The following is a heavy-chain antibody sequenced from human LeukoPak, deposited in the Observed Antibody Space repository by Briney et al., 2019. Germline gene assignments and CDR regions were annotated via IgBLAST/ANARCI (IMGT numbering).Heavy chain of an antibody. V-gene: IGHV4-30-2*01. D-gene: IGHD2-15*01. Sequence: SETLSLTCAVSGGSISSGGYSWSWIRQPPGKGLEWIGYIYHSGSTYYNPSLKSRVTISVDRSKNQFSLKLSSVTAADTAVYYCARAGRYCSGGSCYDDAFEIWGQGTMVTVSS. CDR3: ARAGRYCSGGSCYDDAFEI. J-gene: IGHJ3*02. CDR1: GGSISSGGYS. CDR2: IYHSGST.